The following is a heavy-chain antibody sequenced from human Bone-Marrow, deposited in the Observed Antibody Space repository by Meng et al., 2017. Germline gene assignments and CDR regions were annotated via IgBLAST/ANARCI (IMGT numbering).Heavy chain of an antibody. V-gene: IGHV1-3*01. CDR3: ARDRPRISSGYYSDY. Sequence: QVQLVQSGAEVKKPGASVKVSCKASGYTFTSYAMHWVRQAPGQRLEWMGWINAGNGNTKYSQKFQGRVTITRDTSASTAYMELSSLRSEDTAVYYCARDRPRISSGYYSDYWGQGTLVTVSS. D-gene: IGHD3-22*01. CDR1: GYTFTSYA. J-gene: IGHJ4*02. CDR2: INAGNGNT.